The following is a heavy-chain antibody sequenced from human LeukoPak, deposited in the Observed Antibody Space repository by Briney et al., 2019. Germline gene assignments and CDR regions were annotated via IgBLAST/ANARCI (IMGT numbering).Heavy chain of an antibody. V-gene: IGHV3-11*06. CDR3: ARSADGTYYYYGMDV. CDR1: GFTFSDYY. D-gene: IGHD6-6*01. J-gene: IGHJ6*02. CDR2: ISSSSSYT. Sequence: GGSPRLSCAASGFTFSDYYMSWIRQAPGKGLEWVSYISSSSSYTNYADSVKGRFTISRDNAKNSLYLQMNSLRAEDTAVYYCARSADGTYYYYGMDVWGQGTTVTVSS.